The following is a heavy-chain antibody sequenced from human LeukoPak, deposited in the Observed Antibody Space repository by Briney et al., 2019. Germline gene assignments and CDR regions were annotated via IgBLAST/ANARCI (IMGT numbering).Heavy chain of an antibody. CDR3: ARSSGNIAAAGSYLLL. D-gene: IGHD6-13*01. CDR2: ISTSSSYI. V-gene: IGHV3-21*01. CDR1: GFTFSDYT. J-gene: IGHJ4*02. Sequence: PGGSLRLSCAASGFTFSDYTMNWVRQAPGKVLEWVSSISTSSSYIYYADSVKGRFTISRDNAKKSLYLQMNTLRAEDTAVYYCARSSGNIAAAGSYLLLWGQGTLVTVSS.